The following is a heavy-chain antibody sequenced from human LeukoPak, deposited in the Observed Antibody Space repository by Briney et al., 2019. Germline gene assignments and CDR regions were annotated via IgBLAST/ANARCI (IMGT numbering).Heavy chain of an antibody. D-gene: IGHD6-13*01. CDR2: IYYSGST. V-gene: IGHV4-39*07. Sequence: PSETLSLTCTVSGGSISSSSYYWGWIRQPPGKGLEWIVSIYYSGSTYYNPSLKSRVTISVDTSKNQFSLKLSSVTAADTAVYYCARDSAIAAAPTADYWGQGTLVTVSS. CDR3: ARDSAIAAAPTADY. CDR1: GGSISSSSYY. J-gene: IGHJ4*02.